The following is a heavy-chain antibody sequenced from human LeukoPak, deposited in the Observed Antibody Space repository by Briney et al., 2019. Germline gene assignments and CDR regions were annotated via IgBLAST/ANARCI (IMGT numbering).Heavy chain of an antibody. D-gene: IGHD2-21*01. CDR1: GFTFSTHD. Sequence: GGSLRLSCGASGFTFSTHDMHWVRQAPGKGLEWVAFIRYDGSHEYYADSVKGRFTISRDNSKNTLYLQMNSVRSEDAALYYCAKDRAYGQFLWGNDYWGQGTLVTVSS. CDR2: IRYDGSHE. J-gene: IGHJ4*02. V-gene: IGHV3-30*02. CDR3: AKDRAYGQFLWGNDY.